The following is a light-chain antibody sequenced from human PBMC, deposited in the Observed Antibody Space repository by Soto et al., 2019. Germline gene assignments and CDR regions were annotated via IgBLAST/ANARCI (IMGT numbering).Light chain of an antibody. CDR1: SNDVGYYDY. CDR2: DVN. Sequence: QSALTQPRALSGSPGQSVTISCTGTSNDVGYYDYVSWYQQHPGKAPRLMIYDVNKRPSGVPDRFSGSKSANRASLTISGLQADDEADYYCCSYAGSYTEIFGGGTKLTVL. CDR3: CSYAGSYTEI. V-gene: IGLV2-11*01. J-gene: IGLJ2*01.